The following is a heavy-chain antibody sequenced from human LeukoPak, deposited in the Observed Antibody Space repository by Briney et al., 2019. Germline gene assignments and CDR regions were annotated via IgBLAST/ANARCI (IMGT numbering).Heavy chain of an antibody. D-gene: IGHD6-19*01. CDR1: GFTFSSYS. V-gene: IGHV3-48*02. CDR3: ARDRSQQWLVAPHFDY. CDR2: ISSSSSTI. J-gene: IGHJ4*02. Sequence: GGSLSLSCAASGFTFSSYSMNWVRQAPGKGLEWVSYISSSSSTIYYADSVKGRFTISRDNAKNSLYLQMNSLRDEDTAVYYCARDRSQQWLVAPHFDYWGQGTLVTVSS.